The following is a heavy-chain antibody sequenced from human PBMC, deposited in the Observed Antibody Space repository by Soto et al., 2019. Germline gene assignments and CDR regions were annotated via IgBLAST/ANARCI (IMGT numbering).Heavy chain of an antibody. D-gene: IGHD3-9*01. CDR3: ARDLGYYDILTGYYTPRYCQH. Sequence: QVQLVQSGAEVKKPGASVKVSCKASGYTFTSYGISWVRQAPGQGLEWMGWISAYNGNTNYAQKLQGRVTMTTDTSTNTAYMELRSLRSDDTAVYYCARDLGYYDILTGYYTPRYCQHWGQGTLVTVSS. V-gene: IGHV1-18*01. CDR2: ISAYNGNT. CDR1: GYTFTSYG. J-gene: IGHJ1*01.